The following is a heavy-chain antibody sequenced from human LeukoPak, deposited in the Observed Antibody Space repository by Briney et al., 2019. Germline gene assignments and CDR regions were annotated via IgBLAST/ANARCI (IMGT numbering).Heavy chain of an antibody. V-gene: IGHV3-7*03. CDR2: IKPDGSEK. CDR1: GFTFSTYW. Sequence: PGGSLRLSCVASGFTFSTYWMSWVRQTPGKRLEWVANIKPDGSEKYYVDSVKGRFTISRDSSKNTLYLQMNSLRAEDTAVYYCARGPKGKYYFDYWGQGTLVTVSS. J-gene: IGHJ4*02. CDR3: ARGPKGKYYFDY.